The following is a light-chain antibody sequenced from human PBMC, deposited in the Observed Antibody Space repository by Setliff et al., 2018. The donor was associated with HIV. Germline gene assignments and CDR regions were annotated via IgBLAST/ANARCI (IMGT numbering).Light chain of an antibody. V-gene: IGLV2-8*01. CDR3: SSHGAIGV. J-gene: IGLJ1*01. Sequence: QSALTQPPSASGSPGQSVAISCTGTTSDVGAYNYVSWYQQHPGKAPKLIIYEVTKRPSGVPDRFSGSKSGNTAPLTVSGLQAEDEADYYCSSHGAIGVFGTGTKVTV. CDR2: EVT. CDR1: TSDVGAYNY.